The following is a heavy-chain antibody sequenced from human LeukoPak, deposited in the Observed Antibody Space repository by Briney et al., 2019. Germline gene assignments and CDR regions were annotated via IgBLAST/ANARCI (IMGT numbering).Heavy chain of an antibody. D-gene: IGHD1-20*01. V-gene: IGHV1-18*01. CDR2: ISAYNGNT. CDR3: ARAHSQYNWNDVNYYYMDV. CDR1: GYTFTSYG. Sequence: ASVKVSCKASGYTFTSYGISWVRQAPGQGLEWMGWISAYNGNTNYAQKLQGRVTMTTDTSTSTAYMELRSLRSDDTAVYYCARAHSQYNWNDVNYYYMDVWGKGTTVTISS. J-gene: IGHJ6*03.